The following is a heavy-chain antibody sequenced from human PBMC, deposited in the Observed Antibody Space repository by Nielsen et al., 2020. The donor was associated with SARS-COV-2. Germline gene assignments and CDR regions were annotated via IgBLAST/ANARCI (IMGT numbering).Heavy chain of an antibody. CDR2: IYYSGST. CDR3: ARDRDSCSSTSCSNWFDP. Sequence: GSLRLSFTVSGGSIRSSSYYWGWIRQPPGKGLEWIGSIYYSGSTYYNPSLKSRVTISVDTSKNQFSLKLGSVTAADTAVYYCARDRDSCSSTSCSNWFDPWGQGTLVTVSS. J-gene: IGHJ5*02. CDR1: GGSIRSSSYY. D-gene: IGHD2-2*01. V-gene: IGHV4-39*02.